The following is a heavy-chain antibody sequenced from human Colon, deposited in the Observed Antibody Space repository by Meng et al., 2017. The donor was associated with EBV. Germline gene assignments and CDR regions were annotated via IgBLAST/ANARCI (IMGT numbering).Heavy chain of an antibody. CDR3: ARVSYYIWAT. Sequence: VHVPEAGPGSVHPQGSPALTCAVSGGSSSSSNYYWWIPVRQHPVKGLKWIGEIHHNGGTNYYPFLKIRVTMSVDRAKNQSSLDFISVTAADTAVYYCARVSYYIWATWGQGTLVTVSS. CDR1: GGSSSSSNYYW. D-gene: IGHD3-16*01. V-gene: IGHV4-4*03. J-gene: IGHJ5*02. CDR2: IHHNGGT.